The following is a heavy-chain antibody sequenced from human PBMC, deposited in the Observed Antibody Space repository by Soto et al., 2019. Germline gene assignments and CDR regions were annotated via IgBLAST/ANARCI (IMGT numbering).Heavy chain of an antibody. CDR3: AKDTTIFGVVIIPAPFDY. V-gene: IGHV3-30*18. CDR1: GFTFSSYG. J-gene: IGHJ4*02. Sequence: GGSLRLSCAASGFTFSSYGMHWVRQAPGKGLEWVAVISYDGSNKYYADSVKGRFTISRDNSKNTLYLQMNSLRAEDTAVYCCAKDTTIFGVVIIPAPFDYWGQGTLVTVSS. D-gene: IGHD3-3*01. CDR2: ISYDGSNK.